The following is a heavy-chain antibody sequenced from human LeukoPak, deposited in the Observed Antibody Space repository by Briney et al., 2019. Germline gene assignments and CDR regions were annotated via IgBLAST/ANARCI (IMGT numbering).Heavy chain of an antibody. CDR1: GFTFSSYS. D-gene: IGHD5-12*01. Sequence: GGSLRLSCAASGFTFSSYSMNWVHQAPGKGLEWVSSISSSSSYIYYADSVKGRFTISRDNAKNSLYLQMNSLRAEDTAVYYCARGGTVATITEGWFDPWGQGTLVTVSS. V-gene: IGHV3-21*01. CDR3: ARGGTVATITEGWFDP. CDR2: ISSSSSYI. J-gene: IGHJ5*02.